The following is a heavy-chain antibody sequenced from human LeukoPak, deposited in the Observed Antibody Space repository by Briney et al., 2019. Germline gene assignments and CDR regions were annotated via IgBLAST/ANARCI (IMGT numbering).Heavy chain of an antibody. Sequence: GSSVKVCCKASGGTFSSYAISWVRQAPGQGLEWMRGIIPIFGTANYAQKFQGRVTITADKSTSTAYMELSSLRSEDTAVYYCAGPIAAAGRDSGYYYGMDVWGKGTTVTVSS. CDR1: GGTFSSYA. D-gene: IGHD6-13*01. CDR2: IIPIFGTA. V-gene: IGHV1-69*06. CDR3: AGPIAAAGRDSGYYYGMDV. J-gene: IGHJ6*04.